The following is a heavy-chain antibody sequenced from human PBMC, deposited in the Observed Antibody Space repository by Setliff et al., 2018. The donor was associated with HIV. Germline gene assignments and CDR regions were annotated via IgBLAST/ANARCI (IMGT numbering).Heavy chain of an antibody. CDR1: GDSISSYY. J-gene: IGHJ4*02. CDR3: TRNAPAYDLDY. D-gene: IGHD5-12*01. V-gene: IGHV4-59*12. CDR2: IYYGST. Sequence: SETLSLTCTVSGDSISSYYWNWIRQPPGKALEWIGYIYYGSTHYNPSFEGRVTISVDTSKNQFSLKLRYVTAVDTAVYYCTRNAPAYDLDYWGQGTLVTVSS.